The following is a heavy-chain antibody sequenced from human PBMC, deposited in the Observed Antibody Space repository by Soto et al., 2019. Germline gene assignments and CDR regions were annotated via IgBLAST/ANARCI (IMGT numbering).Heavy chain of an antibody. CDR2: INHSGST. D-gene: IGHD2-2*01. V-gene: IGHV4-34*01. CDR1: GGSFSGYY. Sequence: QVQLQQWGAGLLKPSETLSLTCAVYGGSFSGYYWSWIRQPPGKGLEWIGEINHSGSTNYNPSLKSRVTLSVDTSKNQCSLKLRSVTAADTAVYYCAMPPVVPAARDAFDIWGQGTMVTVSS. CDR3: AMPPVVPAARDAFDI. J-gene: IGHJ3*02.